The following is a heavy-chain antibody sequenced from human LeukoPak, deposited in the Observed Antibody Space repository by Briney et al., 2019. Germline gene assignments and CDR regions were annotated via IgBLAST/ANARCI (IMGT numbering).Heavy chain of an antibody. CDR2: ISGSGGGT. J-gene: IGHJ4*02. CDR3: AKGLLWFGELFGGPYYFDY. V-gene: IGHV3-23*01. D-gene: IGHD3-10*01. CDR1: GFTFSSYA. Sequence: GGSLGLSCAASGFTFSSYAMSWVRQAPGKGLEWVSAISGSGGGTYYADSVKGRFTISRDNSKNTLYLQMNSLRAEETAVYYCAKGLLWFGELFGGPYYFDYWGQGTLVTVSS.